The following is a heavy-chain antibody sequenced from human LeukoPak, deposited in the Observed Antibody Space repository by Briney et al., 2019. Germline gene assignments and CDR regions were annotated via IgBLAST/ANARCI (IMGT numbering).Heavy chain of an antibody. CDR2: INPTGGST. CDR3: ARDNSVGDNAWWFDP. V-gene: IGHV1-46*01. CDR1: GYTFTSYY. D-gene: IGHD1-26*01. Sequence: ASVKVSCKASGYTFTSYYMHWVGQPPGQGLVWLGLINPTGGSTGYAQKFQGRVTMTRDMSTSTDYMELSSLRSEDTAIYYCARDNSVGDNAWWFDPWGQGTLVTVSS. J-gene: IGHJ5*02.